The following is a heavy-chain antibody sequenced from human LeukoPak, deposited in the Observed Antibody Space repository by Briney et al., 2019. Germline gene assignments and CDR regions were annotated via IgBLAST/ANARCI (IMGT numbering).Heavy chain of an antibody. CDR1: GFTFSIYA. CDR2: ISGSGGST. D-gene: IGHD4-17*01. V-gene: IGHV3-23*01. CDR3: AKDSTYGDY. Sequence: GGSLRLSCAASGFTFSIYAMSWVRQAPGKGLEWVSGISGSGGSTYYADSVKGQFTISRDNSKNTLYLQMNSLRAEDTAVYYCAKDSTYGDYWGQGTLVTVSS. J-gene: IGHJ4*02.